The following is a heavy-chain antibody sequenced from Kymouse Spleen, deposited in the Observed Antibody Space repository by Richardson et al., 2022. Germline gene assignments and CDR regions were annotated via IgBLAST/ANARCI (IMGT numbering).Heavy chain of an antibody. Sequence: QVQLQQWGAGLLKPSETLSLTCAVYGGSFSGYYWSWIRQPPGKGLEWIGEINHSGSTNYNPSLKSRVTISVDTSKNQFSLKLSSVTAADTAVYYCARIAARLRDWFDPWGQGTLVTVSS. CDR3: ARIAARLRDWFDP. CDR1: GGSFSGYY. V-gene: IGHV4-34*01. D-gene: IGHD6-6*01. J-gene: IGHJ5*02. CDR2: INHSGST.